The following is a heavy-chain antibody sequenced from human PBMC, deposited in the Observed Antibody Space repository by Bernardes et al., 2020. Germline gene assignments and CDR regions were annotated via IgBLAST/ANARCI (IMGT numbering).Heavy chain of an antibody. CDR1: GFTFNNYW. CDR2: IKGDGSST. V-gene: IGHV3-74*01. J-gene: IGHJ5*02. CDR3: TRSDWFDP. Sequence: GWSLRLSCAASGFTFNNYWMHWVRQAPGKGLVWVSRIKGDGSSTSYADSVRGRFTISRDNAKNTLYLQMNSLSAEDAAVYYCTRSDWFDPWGQGTLVTVSS.